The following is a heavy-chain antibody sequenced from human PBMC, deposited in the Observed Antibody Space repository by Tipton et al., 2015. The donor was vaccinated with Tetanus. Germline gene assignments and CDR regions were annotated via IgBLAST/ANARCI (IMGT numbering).Heavy chain of an antibody. CDR2: IYYSGTT. CDR3: ARTPDYYYGMDV. V-gene: IGHV4-4*01. CDR1: GGPVSSSNW. J-gene: IGHJ6*02. Sequence: TLSPTCDVSGGPVSSSNWWSWVRQAPGKGLEWIGEIYYSGTTNYNPSLKSRVTLSTDKSKNQVSLRLNSVTAADTAVYFCARTPDYYYGMDVWGQGTTVTVSS.